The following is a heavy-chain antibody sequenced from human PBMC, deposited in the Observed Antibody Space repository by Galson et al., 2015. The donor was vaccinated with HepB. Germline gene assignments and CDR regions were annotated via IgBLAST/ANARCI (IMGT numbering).Heavy chain of an antibody. J-gene: IGHJ6*01. CDR1: GFIFKDYA. V-gene: IGHV3-9*01. CDR3: TLLQEHL. CDR2: ISWNSAIV. Sequence: SLRLSCAASGFIFKDYAMYWVRQAPGKGLEWVSGISWNSAIVAYADSVEGRFTISRDNTKNSLYLQMNSLHQGPIGLPPGTLLQEHLWG.